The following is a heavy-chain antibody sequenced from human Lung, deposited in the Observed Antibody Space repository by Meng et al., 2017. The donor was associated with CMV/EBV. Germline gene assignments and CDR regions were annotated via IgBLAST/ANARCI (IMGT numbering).Heavy chain of an antibody. CDR3: ASFPPPGKQWLVTDY. J-gene: IGHJ4*02. CDR2: IYHSGST. V-gene: IGHV4-4*03. D-gene: IGHD6-19*01. CDR1: GGSISSSNW. Sequence: QGRLQESGPGLVKPPGTLSLNCAVSGGSISSSNWWSWVRQPPGKGLEWIGEIYHSGSTNYNPSLKSRVTISVDKSKNQFSLKLSSVTAADTAVYYCASFPPPGKQWLVTDYWGQGTLVTVSS.